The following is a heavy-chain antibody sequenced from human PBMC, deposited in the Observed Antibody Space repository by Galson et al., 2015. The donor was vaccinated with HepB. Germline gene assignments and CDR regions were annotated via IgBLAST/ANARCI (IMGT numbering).Heavy chain of an antibody. CDR1: GYTFSTYA. CDR2: INAGNGNT. Sequence: SVKVSCKASGYTFSTYAMHWVRQAPGQRLEWMGWINAGNGNTKYSQKFQGRVTIARDTSASTVYMELSSLRSEDTAIYYCARAAGVGATTNYFEYWGQGILVTVSS. J-gene: IGHJ4*02. D-gene: IGHD1-26*01. V-gene: IGHV1-3*01. CDR3: ARAAGVGATTNYFEY.